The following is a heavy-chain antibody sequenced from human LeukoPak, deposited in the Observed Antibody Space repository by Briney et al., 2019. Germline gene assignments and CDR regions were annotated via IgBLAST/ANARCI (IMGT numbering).Heavy chain of an antibody. CDR3: ARTTSGYVSSHFDY. Sequence: ASVKVSCKASGYTFTGYDINWVRQATGQGLEWMGWMNPNSGNTGYAQKFQGRVTMTRNTSISTAYMELSSLRSDDTAVYYCARTTSGYVSSHFDYWGQGTLVTVSS. CDR2: MNPNSGNT. CDR1: GYTFTGYD. J-gene: IGHJ4*02. D-gene: IGHD5-12*01. V-gene: IGHV1-8*01.